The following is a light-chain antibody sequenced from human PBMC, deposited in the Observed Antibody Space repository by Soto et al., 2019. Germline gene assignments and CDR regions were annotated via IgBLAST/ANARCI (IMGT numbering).Light chain of an antibody. CDR1: SSNIGSHP. V-gene: IGLV1-44*01. J-gene: IGLJ3*02. CDR2: STD. Sequence: QSVLTQPPSASGTPGQRVTISCSGSSSNIGSHPVDWYQHLPGMAPKLLIYSTDQRPSGITDRFSGSKSGTSASLDISGLQSEDEADYYCAAWDDSLKGWVFGGGTKLTVL. CDR3: AAWDDSLKGWV.